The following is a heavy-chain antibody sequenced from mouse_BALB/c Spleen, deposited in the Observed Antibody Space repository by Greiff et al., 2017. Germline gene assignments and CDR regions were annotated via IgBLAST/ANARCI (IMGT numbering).Heavy chain of an antibody. V-gene: IGHV5-6-5*01. CDR3: ARGYRYDGVGYAMDY. D-gene: IGHD2-14*01. CDR2: ISSGGST. CDR1: GFTFSSYA. Sequence: EVMLVESGGGLVKPGGSLKLSCAASGFTFSSYAMSWVRQTPEKRLEWVASISSGGSTYYPDSVKGRFTISRDNARNILYLQMSSLRSEDTAMYYCARGYRYDGVGYAMDYWGQGTSVTVSS. J-gene: IGHJ4*01.